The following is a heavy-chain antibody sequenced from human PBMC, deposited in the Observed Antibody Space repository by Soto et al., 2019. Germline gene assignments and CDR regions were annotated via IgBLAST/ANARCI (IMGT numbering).Heavy chain of an antibody. Sequence: ASVKVSCKASGYTFTGYYMHWVRQAPGQGLEWMGWINPNSGGTNYAQKFQGWVTMTRDTSISTAYMELSRLRSDDTAVYYCARELTGAMTGAFDIWGQGTMVTVSS. CDR3: ARELTGAMTGAFDI. D-gene: IGHD3-9*01. CDR2: INPNSGGT. J-gene: IGHJ3*02. V-gene: IGHV1-2*04. CDR1: GYTFTGYY.